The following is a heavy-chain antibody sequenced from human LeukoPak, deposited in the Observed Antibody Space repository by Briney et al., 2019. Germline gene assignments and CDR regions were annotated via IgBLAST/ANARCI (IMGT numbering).Heavy chain of an antibody. J-gene: IGHJ4*02. D-gene: IGHD4-17*01. Sequence: AAVKVSCKASGYTFTSYFMHWVRQAPGQGLDWMGIINPSGGSTSYAQKFQGRVTMTRDTSTSTVYMELSSLRSEDTAVYYCARDSADYGDYDYWGQGTLVTVSS. CDR3: ARDSADYGDYDY. CDR2: INPSGGST. CDR1: GYTFTSYF. V-gene: IGHV1-46*01.